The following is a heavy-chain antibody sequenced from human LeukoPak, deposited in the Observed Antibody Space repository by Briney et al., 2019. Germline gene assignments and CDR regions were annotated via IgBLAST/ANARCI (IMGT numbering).Heavy chain of an antibody. CDR3: ARSRSMRKIQFPFDY. D-gene: IGHD5-18*01. CDR2: ISSSGSTI. Sequence: GGSLRLSCAASGFTFSDYYMSWIRQAPGKGLEWVSYISSSGSTIYYADSVKGRFTISRDNAKNSLYLQMNSLRAEDTAVYYCARSRSMRKIQFPFDYWGQGTLVTVSS. CDR1: GFTFSDYY. J-gene: IGHJ4*02. V-gene: IGHV3-11*01.